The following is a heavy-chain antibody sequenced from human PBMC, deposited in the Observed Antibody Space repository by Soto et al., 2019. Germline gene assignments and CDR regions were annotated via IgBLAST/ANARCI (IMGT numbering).Heavy chain of an antibody. J-gene: IGHJ4*02. D-gene: IGHD1-1*01. CDR1: GDSITSSNW. CDR2: IYHSGAT. CDR3: ARDLGTGTDY. Sequence: SETLSLTCAVSGDSITSSNWWSWVRQAPGKGLEWIGEIYHSGATTYNPSLKSRATISVDPSNNHFSLKLTSVTAADTAVYFCARDLGTGTDYWRRGTLVTVSS. V-gene: IGHV4-4*02.